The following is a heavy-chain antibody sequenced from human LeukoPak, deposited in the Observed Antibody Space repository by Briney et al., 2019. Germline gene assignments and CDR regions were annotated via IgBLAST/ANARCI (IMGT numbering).Heavy chain of an antibody. D-gene: IGHD6-19*01. V-gene: IGHV1-69*04. J-gene: IGHJ4*02. CDR2: IIPIHGIA. Sequence: GASVTVSCKASGYTFTSYGISWVRQAPGQGLEWMGRIIPIHGIANYAQKFQGRVTITADKSTSTAYMELSSLRSEDTAVYYCARESIAVAGTGLYWGQGTLVTVSS. CDR1: GYTFTSYG. CDR3: ARESIAVAGTGLY.